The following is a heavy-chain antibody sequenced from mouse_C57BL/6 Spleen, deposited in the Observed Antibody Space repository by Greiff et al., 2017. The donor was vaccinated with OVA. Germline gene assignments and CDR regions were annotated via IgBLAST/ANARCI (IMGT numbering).Heavy chain of an antibody. D-gene: IGHD4-1*01. J-gene: IGHJ1*03. CDR3: ARSSHLNWDRYFDV. Sequence: VKLMESGAELARPGASVKMSCKASGYTFTSYTMHWVKQRPGQGLEWIGYINPSSGYTKYNQKFKDKATLTADKSSSTAYMQLSSLTSEDSAVYYCARSSHLNWDRYFDVWGTGTTVTVSS. CDR1: GYTFTSYT. CDR2: INPSSGYT. V-gene: IGHV1-4*01.